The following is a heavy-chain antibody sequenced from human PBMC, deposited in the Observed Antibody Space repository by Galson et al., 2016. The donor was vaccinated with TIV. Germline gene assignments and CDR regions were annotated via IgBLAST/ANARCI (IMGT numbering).Heavy chain of an antibody. V-gene: IGHV3-7*03. CDR3: ARRYFDL. Sequence: SLRLSCAASGFTLSDYWMHWVRQAPGKGLEWVANIKQDGSEKYYVDSVKGRFIISRDNTKNSLYLQMNSLRAEDTAVYYCARRYFDLWGRGTLVTVSS. CDR2: IKQDGSEK. CDR1: GFTLSDYW. J-gene: IGHJ2*01.